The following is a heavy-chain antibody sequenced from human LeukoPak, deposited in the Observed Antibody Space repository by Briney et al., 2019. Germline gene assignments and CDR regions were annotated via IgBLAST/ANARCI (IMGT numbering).Heavy chain of an antibody. CDR3: ARRLCSGGSCSSFDY. CDR1: GFSFSNYL. J-gene: IGHJ4*02. D-gene: IGHD2-15*01. CDR2: IRGNGGGT. V-gene: IGHV3-23*01. Sequence: PGGSLRLSCAASGFSFSNYLMSWVRQAPVKGLEWVSTIRGNGGGTYYADSVKGRFTISRDNSKNTLYLQMNSLRAEDTALYYCARRLCSGGSCSSFDYWSQGTLVTVSS.